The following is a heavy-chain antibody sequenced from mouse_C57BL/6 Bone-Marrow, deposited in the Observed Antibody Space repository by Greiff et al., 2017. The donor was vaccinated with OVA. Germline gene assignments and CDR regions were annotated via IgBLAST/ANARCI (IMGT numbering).Heavy chain of an antibody. CDR2: IDPNSGGT. CDR1: GYTFTSYW. J-gene: IGHJ3*01. Sequence: VQLQQPGAELVKPGASVKLSCKASGYTFTSYWMHWVKQRPGRGLEWIGRIDPNSGGTKYNEKFKSKATLTVDKPSSTAYMQLSSLTSEDSAVYYCARRRGRRKRDWFAYWGQGTLVTVSA. V-gene: IGHV1-72*01. CDR3: ARRRGRRKRDWFAY.